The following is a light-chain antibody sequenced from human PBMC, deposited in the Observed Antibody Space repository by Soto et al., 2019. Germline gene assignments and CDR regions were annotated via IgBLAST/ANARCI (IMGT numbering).Light chain of an antibody. Sequence: DIQMTQSPSSVSASVGDRVTITCRASQAIGDWLAWYQQKPGKAPNLLIYATSTLQSGVPSRFSGRGSETEFSLTISSLQPEDFAKYYCQQADISQLTFGGGTRVEI. CDR1: QAIGDW. CDR2: ATS. CDR3: QQADISQLT. V-gene: IGKV1-12*01. J-gene: IGKJ4*01.